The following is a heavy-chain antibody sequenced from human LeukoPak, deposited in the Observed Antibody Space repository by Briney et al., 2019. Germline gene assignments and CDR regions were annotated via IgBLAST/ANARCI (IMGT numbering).Heavy chain of an antibody. CDR2: INHSGST. V-gene: IGHV4-34*01. CDR3: ARGSVASFDY. D-gene: IGHD5-12*01. CDR1: GGSFSGYY. J-gene: IGHJ4*02. Sequence: SETLSLTCAVYGGSFSGYYWSWIRQPPGKGLEWIGEINHSGSTNYNPSLKSRVTISVDTSKNQFSLKLSSVTAADTAVYYCARGSVASFDYWGQGTLVTVSS.